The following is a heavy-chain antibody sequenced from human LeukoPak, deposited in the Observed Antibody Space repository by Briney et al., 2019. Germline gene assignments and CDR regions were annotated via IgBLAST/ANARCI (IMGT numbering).Heavy chain of an antibody. V-gene: IGHV3-69-1*01. CDR3: ARVYYDILTGYYSSGLDY. J-gene: IGHJ4*02. D-gene: IGHD3-9*01. CDR1: GFTFSDYY. Sequence: GGSLRLSCGTSGFTFSDYYMTWIRQAPGQGLEWVSSISSSSYIYYADSVKGRFTISRDNAKNSLYLQMNSLRAEDTAVYYCARVYYDILTGYYSSGLDYWGQGTLVTVSS. CDR2: ISSSSYI.